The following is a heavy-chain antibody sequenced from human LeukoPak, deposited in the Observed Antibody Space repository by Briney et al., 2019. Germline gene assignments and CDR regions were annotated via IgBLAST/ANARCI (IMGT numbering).Heavy chain of an antibody. CDR1: GGTFSSYA. J-gene: IGHJ4*02. Sequence: ASVKVSCKASGGTFSSYAISWVRQAPGQGLEWMGWISAYNGNTNYAQKLQGRVTMTTDTSTSTAYMELRSLRSDDTAVYYCARDGYKGPYVEFDYWGQGTLVTVSS. V-gene: IGHV1-18*01. D-gene: IGHD5-18*01. CDR2: ISAYNGNT. CDR3: ARDGYKGPYVEFDY.